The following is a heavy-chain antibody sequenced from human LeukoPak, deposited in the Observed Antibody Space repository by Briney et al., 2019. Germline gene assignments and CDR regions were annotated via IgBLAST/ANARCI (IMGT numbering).Heavy chain of an antibody. Sequence: SVKVSCKASGGTFSNYAISWVRQAPGQGLEWMGGIIPIFGTANYAQKFQGRVTITADESTSTAYMELSSLRSEDTAVYYCARALPIRGFFDYWGQGTLVTVSS. J-gene: IGHJ4*02. V-gene: IGHV1-69*13. CDR2: IIPIFGTA. CDR3: ARALPIRGFFDY. CDR1: GGTFSNYA. D-gene: IGHD3-10*01.